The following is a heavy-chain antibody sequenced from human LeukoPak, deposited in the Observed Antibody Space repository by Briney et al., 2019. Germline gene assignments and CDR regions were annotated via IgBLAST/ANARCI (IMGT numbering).Heavy chain of an antibody. CDR1: GFTFSSYG. CDR2: ISYDGSNK. D-gene: IGHD6-19*01. CDR3: ASEIPGYSSGWYGQGDY. Sequence: GGSLRLSCAASGFTFSSYGMHWVRQAPGKGLEWVAVISYDGSNKYYADSVKGRFTISRDNSKNTLYLQINSLRAEDTAVYYCASEIPGYSSGWYGQGDYWGQGTLVTVSS. J-gene: IGHJ4*02. V-gene: IGHV3-30*03.